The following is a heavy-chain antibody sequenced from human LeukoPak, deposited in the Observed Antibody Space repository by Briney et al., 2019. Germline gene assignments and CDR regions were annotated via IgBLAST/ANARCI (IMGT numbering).Heavy chain of an antibody. CDR2: IYTSGST. Sequence: SQTLSLTCTVSGGSISSGSYYWSWIRQPAGKGLEWIGRIYTSGSTNYNPSLKSRVTISVDTSKNQFSLKLSSVTAADTAVYYCARGGGYPYFDYWGQGTLVTVSS. V-gene: IGHV4-61*02. D-gene: IGHD1-1*01. CDR3: ARGGGYPYFDY. J-gene: IGHJ4*02. CDR1: GGSISSGSYY.